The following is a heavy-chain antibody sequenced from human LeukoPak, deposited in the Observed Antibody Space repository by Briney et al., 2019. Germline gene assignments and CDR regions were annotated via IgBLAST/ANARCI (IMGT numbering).Heavy chain of an antibody. Sequence: PSETLSLTCTVPGGSISSYYWSWIRQPPGKGLEWIGYIYYSGSTNYNPSLKSRVTISVDTSKNQFSLKLSSVTAADTAIYYCAKRVPAAAGTRFDYWGQGTLVTVSS. J-gene: IGHJ4*02. CDR1: GGSISSYY. D-gene: IGHD6-13*01. CDR2: IYYSGST. CDR3: AKRVPAAAGTRFDY. V-gene: IGHV4-59*08.